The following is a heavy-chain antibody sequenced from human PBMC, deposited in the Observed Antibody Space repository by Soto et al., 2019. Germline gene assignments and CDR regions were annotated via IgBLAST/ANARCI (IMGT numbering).Heavy chain of an antibody. D-gene: IGHD3-3*01. V-gene: IGHV3-23*01. CDR2: ISGSGSST. CDR1: GFTFSTYA. Sequence: GGSLRLSCAASGFTFSTYAMTWVRQAPGKGLEWVSLISGSGSSTYYADSVKGRFTISRDNAKNTLYLQMNSLRAEDTAVYYCAKLPHFDFWIGYPYYMDVWGKGTTVTVSS. J-gene: IGHJ6*03. CDR3: AKLPHFDFWIGYPYYMDV.